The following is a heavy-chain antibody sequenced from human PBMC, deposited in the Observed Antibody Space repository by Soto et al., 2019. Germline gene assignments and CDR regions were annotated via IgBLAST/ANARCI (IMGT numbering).Heavy chain of an antibody. CDR3: ARPQWLGSHDAFDI. Sequence: ASVKVSCKASGYTFTGYYMHWVRQAPGQGLEWMGWINPNSGGTNYAQKFQGWVTMTRDTSISTAYMELSRLRSDDTAVYYCARPQWLGSHDAFDIWGQGTMVTVSS. CDR1: GYTFTGYY. J-gene: IGHJ3*02. V-gene: IGHV1-2*04. D-gene: IGHD6-19*01. CDR2: INPNSGGT.